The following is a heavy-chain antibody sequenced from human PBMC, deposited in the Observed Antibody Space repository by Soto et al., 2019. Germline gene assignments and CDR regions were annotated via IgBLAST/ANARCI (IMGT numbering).Heavy chain of an antibody. CDR1: GGSISSSSYY. D-gene: IGHD6-13*01. Sequence: NPSETLSLTCTVSGGSISSSSYYWGWIRQPPGKGLEWIGSIYYSGSTYYNPSLKSRVTISVDTSKNQFSLKLSSVTAADTAVYYCASQQLVHYYYGMGVWGQGTTVTVSS. J-gene: IGHJ6*02. CDR2: IYYSGST. V-gene: IGHV4-39*01. CDR3: ASQQLVHYYYGMGV.